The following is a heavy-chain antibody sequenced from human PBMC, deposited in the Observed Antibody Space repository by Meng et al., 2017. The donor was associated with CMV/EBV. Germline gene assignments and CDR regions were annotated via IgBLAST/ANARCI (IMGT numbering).Heavy chain of an antibody. CDR2: ISSSGITI. CDR1: GFTFSAYY. Sequence: GGSLRLSCAVSGFTFSAYYMSWIRQAPGKGLEWVSYISSSGITIYYADSVKGRFTISRDNAKNSLYLQMNSLRAEDTAVYYCARDTHYDYVWGSYRTFDYWGQGTLVTVSS. CDR3: ARDTHYDYVWGSYRTFDY. D-gene: IGHD3-16*02. V-gene: IGHV3-11*04. J-gene: IGHJ4*02.